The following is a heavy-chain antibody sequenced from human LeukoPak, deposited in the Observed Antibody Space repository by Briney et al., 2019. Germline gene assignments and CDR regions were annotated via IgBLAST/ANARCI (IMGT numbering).Heavy chain of an antibody. J-gene: IGHJ6*03. CDR2: LYPGVST. Sequence: PSETLSLTCTVSGGPIYSYYWSWIRQTAGKGLEWIGRLYPGVSTNYNPSLKSRVTMSVDTSKNLFALKLSAVTAADTAVYYCARLKFYDSTGYSPGHYMDVWGKGTTVTVSS. CDR1: GGPIYSYY. V-gene: IGHV4-4*07. CDR3: ARLKFYDSTGYSPGHYMDV. D-gene: IGHD3-22*01.